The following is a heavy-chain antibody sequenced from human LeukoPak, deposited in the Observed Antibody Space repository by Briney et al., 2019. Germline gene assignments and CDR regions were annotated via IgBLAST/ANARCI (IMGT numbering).Heavy chain of an antibody. Sequence: GGSLRLSCAASGFTFSSYSMNWVRQAPGKGLEWVSSISSSSSYIYYADSVKGRFTISRDNAKNSLYLQMNSLRAEDTAVYYCAKDIEAMITFDAFDIWGQGTMVTVSS. CDR3: AKDIEAMITFDAFDI. CDR2: ISSSSSYI. CDR1: GFTFSSYS. D-gene: IGHD5-12*01. J-gene: IGHJ3*02. V-gene: IGHV3-21*01.